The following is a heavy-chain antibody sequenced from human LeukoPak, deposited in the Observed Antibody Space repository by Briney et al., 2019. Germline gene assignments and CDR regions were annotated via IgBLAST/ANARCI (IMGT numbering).Heavy chain of an antibody. Sequence: GGSLRLSCAASGFTFDDYAMHWVRQAPGKGLEWVSGVSWNNNNIGYADSVKGRFTISRDNAKNSLYLQMNSLRAEDTAVYYCARDEAFCSGGSCYSDYWGQGTLVTVSS. CDR2: VSWNNNNI. CDR1: GFTFDDYA. J-gene: IGHJ4*02. V-gene: IGHV3-9*01. D-gene: IGHD2-15*01. CDR3: ARDEAFCSGGSCYSDY.